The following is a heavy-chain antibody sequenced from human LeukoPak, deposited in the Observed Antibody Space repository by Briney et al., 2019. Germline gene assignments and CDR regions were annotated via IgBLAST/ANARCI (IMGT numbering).Heavy chain of an antibody. D-gene: IGHD3-3*01. CDR1: GFTFSTYG. CDR3: AGRDDFYRYYHMYV. Sequence: PGGSLRLSCAASGFTFSTYGMNWVRQAPGKGLEWVSYISNSRSAKYYADSVKGRFSISRENAKNSLYLQLNSLRAEDTAVYYCAGRDDFYRYYHMYVWGKGTTVTVSS. CDR2: ISNSRSAK. J-gene: IGHJ6*03. V-gene: IGHV3-48*04.